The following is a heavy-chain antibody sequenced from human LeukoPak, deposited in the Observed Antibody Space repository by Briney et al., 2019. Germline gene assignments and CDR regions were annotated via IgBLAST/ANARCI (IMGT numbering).Heavy chain of an antibody. V-gene: IGHV3-48*03. CDR2: ISSSGSTI. D-gene: IGHD1-26*01. CDR1: GFTFSSYE. J-gene: IGHJ6*02. CDR3: ARVREDSMDV. Sequence: GGSLRLSCAASGFTFSSYEMNWVRQAPGKGLEWVSYISSSGSTIYYADSVKGRFTISRDNAKNSLYLQMNSLRAEDTAVYYCARVREDSMDVWGQGTTVIVSS.